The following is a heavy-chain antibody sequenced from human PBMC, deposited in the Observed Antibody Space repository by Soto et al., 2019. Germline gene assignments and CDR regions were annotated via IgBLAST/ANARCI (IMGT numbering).Heavy chain of an antibody. CDR3: ARDTSYYDSSGSNWFDP. CDR1: GYTFTGYY. Sequence: ASVKVSCKASGYTFTGYYMHWVRQAPGQGLEWMGWINPNSGGTNYAQKFQGWVTMTRDTSISTAYMELSRLRSDDTAVYYCARDTSYYDSSGSNWFDPWAQGTLVTVSS. CDR2: INPNSGGT. D-gene: IGHD3-22*01. V-gene: IGHV1-2*04. J-gene: IGHJ5*02.